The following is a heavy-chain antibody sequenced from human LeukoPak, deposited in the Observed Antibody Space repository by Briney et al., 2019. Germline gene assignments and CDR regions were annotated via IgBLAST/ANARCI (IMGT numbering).Heavy chain of an antibody. D-gene: IGHD3-22*01. V-gene: IGHV4-39*07. Sequence: SETLSLTCTVSGGSISSSSYYWGWIRQPPGKGLEWIGSIYYSGSTNYNPSLKSRVTISVDTPKNQFSLKLSSVTAADTAVYYCARDLYDSSGHFDYWGQGTLVTVSS. CDR2: IYYSGST. J-gene: IGHJ4*02. CDR3: ARDLYDSSGHFDY. CDR1: GGSISSSSYY.